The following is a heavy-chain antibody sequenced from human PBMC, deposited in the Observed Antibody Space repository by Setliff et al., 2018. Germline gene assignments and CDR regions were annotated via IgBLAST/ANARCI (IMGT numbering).Heavy chain of an antibody. D-gene: IGHD3-16*02. V-gene: IGHV3-23*01. Sequence: GGSLRLSCVVSGFSFSNYGMTWVRQAPGKGLKWVSSIFYNGASPSYADSVKGRFTISRDNSRNTLYLQMNNLKVEDTAIYYCAKDYRRDGYWDIDYWGQGTLVTVSS. J-gene: IGHJ4*02. CDR2: IFYNGASP. CDR1: GFSFSNYG. CDR3: AKDYRRDGYWDIDY.